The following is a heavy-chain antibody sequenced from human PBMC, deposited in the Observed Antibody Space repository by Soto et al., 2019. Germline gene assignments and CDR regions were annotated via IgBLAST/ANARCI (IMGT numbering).Heavy chain of an antibody. J-gene: IGHJ4*02. CDR2: IWYDGSDK. Sequence: QEQLVESGGGVVQPGSSLRLSCEASGFTFSDYGWHWVRQAPGKGLEWGAVIWYDGSDKYYTDSVKGRFTISRDNSKNTLYLQMNSLRADDTAVYYCARDWGGPTRTRCVAPDYWGQGTLVTVSS. CDR3: ARDWGGPTRTRCVAPDY. V-gene: IGHV3-33*01. CDR1: GFTFSDYG. D-gene: IGHD2-21*01.